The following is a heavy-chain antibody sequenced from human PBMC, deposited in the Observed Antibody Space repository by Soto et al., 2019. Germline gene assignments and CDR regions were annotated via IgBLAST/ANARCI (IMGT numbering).Heavy chain of an antibody. D-gene: IGHD3-3*01. J-gene: IGHJ6*02. V-gene: IGHV3-48*03. CDR3: ASVNLRFSYGIDV. CDR2: ISKSSSVI. Sequence: EVQLVESGGGLVQPGGSLRLSCAASGSTFSSSEMHWVRQAPGKGLEWVSYISKSSSVIYYADSVKGRFTISRDNAKNLLNLHMNSLRAEDTAVYFWASVNLRFSYGIDVWGQGTTVTVS. CDR1: GSTFSSSE.